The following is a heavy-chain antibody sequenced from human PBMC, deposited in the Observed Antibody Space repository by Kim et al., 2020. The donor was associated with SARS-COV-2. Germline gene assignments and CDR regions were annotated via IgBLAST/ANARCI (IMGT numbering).Heavy chain of an antibody. V-gene: IGHV3-66*02. CDR2: IYSGGST. CDR3: ARDFIAAAGTGFDY. CDR1: GFTVSSNY. Sequence: GGSLRLSCAASGFTVSSNYMSWVRQAPGKGLEWVSVIYSGGSTYYAESVKGRFTISRDNSKNTLYLQMNSLRAEDTAVYYCARDFIAAAGTGFDYWGQGTLVTVSS. D-gene: IGHD6-13*01. J-gene: IGHJ4*02.